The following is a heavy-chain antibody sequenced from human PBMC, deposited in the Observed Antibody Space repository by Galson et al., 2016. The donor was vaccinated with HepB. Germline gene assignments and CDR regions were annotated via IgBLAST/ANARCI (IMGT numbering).Heavy chain of an antibody. D-gene: IGHD6-6*01. CDR3: AKDYSSSSYWYFDL. CDR1: GFTFDDYA. Sequence: SLRLSCAASGFTFDDYAMHWVRQAPGKGLEWVSGISWNSGNIGYADSVKGRFTISRDNAKNSLDLQMNSLRAEDTALYYCAKDYSSSSYWYFDLWGRGTLVTVSS. J-gene: IGHJ2*01. CDR2: ISWNSGNI. V-gene: IGHV3-9*01.